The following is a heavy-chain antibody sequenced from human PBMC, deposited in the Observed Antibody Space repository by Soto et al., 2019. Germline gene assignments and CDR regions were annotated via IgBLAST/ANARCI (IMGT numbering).Heavy chain of an antibody. Sequence: QVQLQESGPGLVKPSETLSLTCTVSGGSISSYYWSWIRQPPGKGLEWIGYIYYSGSTNYNPSLKSRVTISVDTSKNQFSLKLSSVTAADTAVYSCARRIPLQRSYYFDYWGQGTLVTVSS. CDR3: ARRIPLQRSYYFDY. V-gene: IGHV4-59*08. CDR1: GGSISSYY. CDR2: IYYSGST. D-gene: IGHD4-4*01. J-gene: IGHJ4*02.